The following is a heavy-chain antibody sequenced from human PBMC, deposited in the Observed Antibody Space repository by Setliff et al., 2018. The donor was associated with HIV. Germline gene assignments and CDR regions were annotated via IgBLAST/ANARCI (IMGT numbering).Heavy chain of an antibody. J-gene: IGHJ4*02. V-gene: IGHV1-69*13. CDR1: GDTFGSYA. CDR2: IFPIFGTP. D-gene: IGHD3-22*01. Sequence: SVKVSCKASGDTFGSYAISWVRQAPGQGLEWMGAIFPIFGTPNYAQKFQGRVTISADEPTSTAYMELSSLTSEDTAVYYCARDPPTYDSSGYSFDSWGQGTLVTVSS. CDR3: ARDPPTYDSSGYSFDS.